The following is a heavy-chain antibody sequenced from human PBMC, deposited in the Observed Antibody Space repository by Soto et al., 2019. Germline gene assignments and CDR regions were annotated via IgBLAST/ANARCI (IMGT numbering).Heavy chain of an antibody. V-gene: IGHV3-33*01. Sequence: QVQLVESGGGVVQPGRSLRLSCAASGFTFSSYGMHWVRQAPGKGLEWVAVIWYDGSNKYYADSVKGRFTISRDNSKNTLYLQMNSLRAKDTAVYYFARGQHVLRFLEWQPHYYYGMDVWGQGTTVTVSS. CDR1: GFTFSSYG. D-gene: IGHD3-3*01. CDR3: ARGQHVLRFLEWQPHYYYGMDV. CDR2: IWYDGSNK. J-gene: IGHJ6*02.